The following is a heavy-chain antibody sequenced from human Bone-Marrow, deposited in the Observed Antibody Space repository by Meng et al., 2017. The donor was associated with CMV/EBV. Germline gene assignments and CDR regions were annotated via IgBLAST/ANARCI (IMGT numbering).Heavy chain of an antibody. CDR1: GYTFTGYY. CDR3: AREVGVIVSYASDI. Sequence: ASVKVSCKASGYTFTGYYMHWVRQAPGQAPEWMGWINPNGGGTNYARKFQDRVAMTRDTSISTAYMELSRLRYDDTAVYYCAREVGVIVSYASDIWGQGKRVTGSS. D-gene: IGHD3-16*02. CDR2: INPNGGGT. V-gene: IGHV1-2*02. J-gene: IGHJ3*02.